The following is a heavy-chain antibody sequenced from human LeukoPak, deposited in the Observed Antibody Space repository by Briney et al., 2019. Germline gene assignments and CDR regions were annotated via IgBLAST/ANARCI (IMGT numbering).Heavy chain of an antibody. V-gene: IGHV3-49*04. CDR2: IISKAYRCTT. Sequence: GGSLRLSCTGSGFTFGDHAMSWVRQAPGKGLEWVGFIISKAYRCTTEYAATVKGRFTISRDDSASIAYLQMNSLRIEDTAVYYCARGPIQLWIHNAMDVWGQGTTVTVSS. J-gene: IGHJ6*02. CDR3: ARGPIQLWIHNAMDV. D-gene: IGHD5-18*01. CDR1: GFTFGDHA.